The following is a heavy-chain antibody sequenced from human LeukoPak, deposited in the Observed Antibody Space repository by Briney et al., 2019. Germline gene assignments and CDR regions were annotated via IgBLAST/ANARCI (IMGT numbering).Heavy chain of an antibody. CDR2: MNPNSGNT. J-gene: IGHJ6*02. V-gene: IGHV1-8*01. CDR3: AREMGAYCGGDCYPYYGMDV. Sequence: ASVKVSCKASGYTFTSYDINWVRQATGQGLEWMGWMNPNSGNTGYAQKFQGRVTMTRNTSISTAYMELSSLRSEDTAVYYCAREMGAYCGGDCYPYYGMDVWGQGTTVTVSS. CDR1: GYTFTSYD. D-gene: IGHD2-21*02.